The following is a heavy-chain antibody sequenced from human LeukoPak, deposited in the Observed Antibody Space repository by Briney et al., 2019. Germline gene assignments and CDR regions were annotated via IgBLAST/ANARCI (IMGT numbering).Heavy chain of an antibody. CDR3: AREGDNLYYYDSSGYDLFDY. Sequence: GSLRLSCAASGFTVSSNYMSWVRQAPGKGLEWVSVIYSGGSTYYADSVKGRFTISRDNSKNTLYLQMNSLRAEDTAVYYCAREGDNLYYYDSSGYDLFDYWGQGTLVTVSS. CDR1: GFTVSSNY. CDR2: IYSGGST. J-gene: IGHJ4*02. D-gene: IGHD3-22*01. V-gene: IGHV3-53*01.